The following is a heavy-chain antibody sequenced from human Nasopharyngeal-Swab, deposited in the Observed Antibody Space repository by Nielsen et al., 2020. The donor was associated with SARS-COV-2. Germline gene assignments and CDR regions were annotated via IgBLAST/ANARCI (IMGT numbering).Heavy chain of an antibody. D-gene: IGHD1-26*01. V-gene: IGHV3-30*18. CDR1: GFTFSSSG. CDR3: AKDLQSGRNYYYYYGMDV. Sequence: GGSLRLSCAASGFTFSSSGMDWVRQAPGKGLEWVAVISYDGSNEYYGDSVKDRFTISRDNSKNTLYLQMNSLRAEDTAVYYCAKDLQSGRNYYYYYGMDVWGQGTTVTASS. J-gene: IGHJ6*02. CDR2: ISYDGSNE.